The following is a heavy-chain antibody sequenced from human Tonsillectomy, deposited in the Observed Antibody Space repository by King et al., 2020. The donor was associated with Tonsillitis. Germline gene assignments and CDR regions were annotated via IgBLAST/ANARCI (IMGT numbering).Heavy chain of an antibody. J-gene: IGHJ4*02. CDR1: GFTLSSYA. D-gene: IGHD6-19*01. CDR3: ARSIAVADPGDY. CDR2: ISFDGNNR. V-gene: IGHV3-30*04. Sequence: VQLVESGGGVVQPGRSLRLSCAASGFTLSSYAIHWVRLAPGKGLEWVAVISFDGNNRHYADSVKGRFTISRDNSKNTLYLQMKSLRAEDTAVYYCARSIAVADPGDYWGQGTLVTVSS.